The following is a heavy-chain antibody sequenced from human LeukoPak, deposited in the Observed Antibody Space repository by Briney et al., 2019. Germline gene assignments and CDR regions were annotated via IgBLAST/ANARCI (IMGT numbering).Heavy chain of an antibody. Sequence: GGSLRLSCAASGFIFSSYAMSWVRQAPGKGLEWVSYISHSSSTIYYADSVKGRFTISRDNAKNSLYLQMNSLRAEDTAVYYCAREGVSGSQNWFDPWGQGTLVTVSS. CDR2: ISHSSSTI. CDR3: AREGVSGSQNWFDP. V-gene: IGHV3-48*01. J-gene: IGHJ5*02. D-gene: IGHD1-26*01. CDR1: GFIFSSYA.